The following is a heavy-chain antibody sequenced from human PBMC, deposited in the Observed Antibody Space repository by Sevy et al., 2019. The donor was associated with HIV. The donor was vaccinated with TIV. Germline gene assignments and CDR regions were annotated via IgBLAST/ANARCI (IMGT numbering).Heavy chain of an antibody. CDR2: IYSGGST. J-gene: IGHJ4*02. V-gene: IGHV3-53*01. D-gene: IGHD6-19*01. CDR1: GFTFSSYD. Sequence: GGSLRLSCAASGFTFSSYDMHWVRQATGKGLEWVSLIYSGGSTYYADSVKGRFTISRDNSKNTLYLQMNILRAEDTAVYYCARMIEGVQWLAYYFDYWGQGTLVTVSS. CDR3: ARMIEGVQWLAYYFDY.